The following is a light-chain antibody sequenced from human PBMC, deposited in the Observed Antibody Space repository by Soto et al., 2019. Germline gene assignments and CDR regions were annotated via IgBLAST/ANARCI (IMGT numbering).Light chain of an antibody. CDR1: QSVSSN. Sequence: EIGMTQSPATLSVSPGERATLSCRTSQSVSSNLAWYKQKPGQAPRLLIYGASPRATGIPARVSGSGSGTAFTLTISSLQSEDFSVYYCQQYNNWPPWTFGQGTKVEIK. V-gene: IGKV3-15*01. CDR2: GAS. CDR3: QQYNNWPPWT. J-gene: IGKJ1*01.